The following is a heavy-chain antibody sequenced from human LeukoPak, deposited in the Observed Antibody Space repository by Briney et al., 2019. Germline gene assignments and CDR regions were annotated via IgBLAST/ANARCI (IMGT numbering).Heavy chain of an antibody. CDR3: ARLPKGTYVSFDR. D-gene: IGHD3-16*01. J-gene: IGHJ4*02. CDR1: GYSFSDYY. V-gene: IGHV1-69-2*01. Sequence: ASVKVSCKVLGYSFSDYYTHWVQQAPGKGLVWMGFVDPEDGDTMYAAKFQGRLTITAHMSKDTAYMELRDLRSDDTAVYYCARLPKGTYVSFDRWGQGTLVTVSS. CDR2: VDPEDGDT.